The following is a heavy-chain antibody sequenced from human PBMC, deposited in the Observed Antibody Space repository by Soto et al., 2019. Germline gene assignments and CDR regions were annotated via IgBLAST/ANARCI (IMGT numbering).Heavy chain of an antibody. V-gene: IGHV1-69*01. Sequence: QVQLGQSGAEVKKPRSSVKVSCKASGGTFSSYAISWVRQAPGHGLEWMGGIIPIFGTANYAQKFQGRVTITADESTSKAYMELRSLRSEDTAVYYCAYQNSNSWYYNRYGMDVWGQETTVTASS. CDR3: AYQNSNSWYYNRYGMDV. CDR1: GGTFSSYA. CDR2: IIPIFGTA. J-gene: IGHJ6*02. D-gene: IGHD6-13*01.